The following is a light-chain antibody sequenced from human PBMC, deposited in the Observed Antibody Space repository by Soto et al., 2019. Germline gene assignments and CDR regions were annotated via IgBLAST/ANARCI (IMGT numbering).Light chain of an antibody. CDR1: QYSGND. V-gene: IGKV1-17*01. J-gene: IGKJ1*01. CDR2: LTY. Sequence: DIQITQSPSSRSAPVGDRVTITCRASQYSGNDVGSYQQKPGKAPKRLIYLTYSLQPGVPSRFSGSGSGTDFSLTISSLQPEDSATYFCLKHNSYPRKFGQGTKVDIK. CDR3: LKHNSYPRK.